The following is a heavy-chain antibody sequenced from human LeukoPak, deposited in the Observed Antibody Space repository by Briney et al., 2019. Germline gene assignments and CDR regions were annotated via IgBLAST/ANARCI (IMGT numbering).Heavy chain of an antibody. J-gene: IGHJ4*02. CDR1: GFTFTAYW. Sequence: PGGSLRLSCAAYGFTFTAYWMTWVRQAPGKGLEWVANIKEDGSEMHYVDSVRGRFTISRDNAKNSLYLHMNSLRAEDTAVYFCARVHHSSSWGTDDCWGQGTLVTVSS. CDR3: ARVHHSSSWGTDDC. V-gene: IGHV3-7*01. D-gene: IGHD6-13*01. CDR2: IKEDGSEM.